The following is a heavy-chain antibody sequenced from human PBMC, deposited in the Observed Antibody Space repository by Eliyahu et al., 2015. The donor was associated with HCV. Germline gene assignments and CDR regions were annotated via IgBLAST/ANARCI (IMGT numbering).Heavy chain of an antibody. CDR3: ARMRTIFGVVSLEKNAFDI. Sequence: QVTLKESGPVLVKPTETLTLTCTVSGFSLSXAXMGVSWIRQPPGKALEWLAHIFSNDEKXYSTSLKSRLTISKDTSKSQVVLTMTNMDPVDTATYYCARMRTIFGVVSLEKNAFDIWGQGTMVTVSS. D-gene: IGHD3-3*01. CDR2: IFSNDEK. CDR1: GFSLSXAXMG. J-gene: IGHJ3*02. V-gene: IGHV2-26*01.